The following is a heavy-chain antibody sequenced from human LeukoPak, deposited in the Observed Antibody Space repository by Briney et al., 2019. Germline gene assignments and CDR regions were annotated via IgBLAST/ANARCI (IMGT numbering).Heavy chain of an antibody. Sequence: GGSLRLSCAASGFTFNNYNMNWVRQAPGKAMEWVSFIYSDNTHYSDSVKGRFTISRDNSKNTLYLQMNSLGAEDTAVYYCARRAGAYSHPYDYWGQGTLVTISS. CDR2: IYSDNT. CDR1: GFTFNNYN. CDR3: ARRAGAYSHPYDY. D-gene: IGHD4/OR15-4a*01. J-gene: IGHJ4*02. V-gene: IGHV3-53*01.